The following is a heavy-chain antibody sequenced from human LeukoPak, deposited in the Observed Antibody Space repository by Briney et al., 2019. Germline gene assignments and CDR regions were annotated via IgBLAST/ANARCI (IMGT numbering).Heavy chain of an antibody. CDR2: IYHSGST. D-gene: IGHD3-22*01. V-gene: IGHV4-4*02. J-gene: IGHJ4*02. Sequence: PSGTLSLTCAVSGGSISSNNWWSWVRQPPGKGLEWIGEIYHSGSTNYNPSLKSRVTISVDTSKNQFSLKLSSVTAADTAVYYCARSREPYYYDSSGYFDYWGQGTLVTVSS. CDR1: GGSISSNNW. CDR3: ARSREPYYYDSSGYFDY.